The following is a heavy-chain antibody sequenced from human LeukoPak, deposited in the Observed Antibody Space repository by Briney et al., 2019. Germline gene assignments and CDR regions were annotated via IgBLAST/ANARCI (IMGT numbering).Heavy chain of an antibody. V-gene: IGHV4-59*01. CDR1: GGSISSYY. CDR2: IYYSGST. Sequence: SETLSLTCTVSGGSISSYYWSWIRQPPGKGLEWIGYIYYSGSTNYNPSLKSRVTISVDTSKNQFSLKLSSVTAADTAVYYCAREGSSWYDIPFDIWGQGTMVTVSS. D-gene: IGHD6-13*01. J-gene: IGHJ3*02. CDR3: AREGSSWYDIPFDI.